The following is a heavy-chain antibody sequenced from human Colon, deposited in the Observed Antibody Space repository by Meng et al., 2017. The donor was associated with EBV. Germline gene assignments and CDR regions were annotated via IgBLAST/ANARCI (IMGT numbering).Heavy chain of an antibody. CDR1: CVSIGSGPYC. CDR3: ASYTSFSGSYYNGIDY. Sequence: HLPHPGPGSCHPSGSLAPTCTCSCVSIGSGPYCLAWSPQPPWKGLELIRSIYYSVSTYYNPSLKSRVTISVYSSKNQFSLKLTSVTAADTSLYYCASYTSFSGSYYNGIDYWGQGTLVTVSS. D-gene: IGHD3-10*01. V-gene: IGHV4-39*01. J-gene: IGHJ4*02. CDR2: IYYSVST.